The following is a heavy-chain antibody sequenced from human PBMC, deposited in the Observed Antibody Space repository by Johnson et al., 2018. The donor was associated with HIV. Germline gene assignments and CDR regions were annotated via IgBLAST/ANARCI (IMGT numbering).Heavy chain of an antibody. V-gene: IGHV3-30*03. J-gene: IGHJ3*02. CDR2: ISYDGSNK. Sequence: QVQLVESGGGVVQPGRSLRLSCAASGFTVSSNYMSWVRQAPGKGLEWVAVISYDGSNKYYADSVKGRFTISRDNSKNTLYLQMNSLRPEDTAAYYCATIAAHGAACDSWGKGTAVTVS. CDR1: GFTVSSNY. D-gene: IGHD6-25*01. CDR3: ATIAAHGAACDS.